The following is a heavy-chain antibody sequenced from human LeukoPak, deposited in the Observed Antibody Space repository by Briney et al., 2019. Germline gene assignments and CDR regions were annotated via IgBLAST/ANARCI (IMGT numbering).Heavy chain of an antibody. CDR2: ISGSGGST. J-gene: IGHJ4*02. D-gene: IGHD3-9*01. CDR3: AKDRRPLGYYDILTGYYQAPSDY. V-gene: IGHV3-23*01. Sequence: QTGGSLRLSCAASGFTFSSYAMSWARQAPGKGLEWVSAISGSGGSTYYAASVKGRFTISRDNSKSTLYLQMNSLRAEDTAVYYCAKDRRPLGYYDILTGYYQAPSDYWGQGTLVTVSS. CDR1: GFTFSSYA.